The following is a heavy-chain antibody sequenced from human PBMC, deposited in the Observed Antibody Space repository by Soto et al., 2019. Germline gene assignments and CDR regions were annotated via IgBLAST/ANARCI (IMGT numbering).Heavy chain of an antibody. CDR1: GYTFTSYG. D-gene: IGHD2-2*01. Sequence: QVQLVQSGAEVKKPGASVKVSCKASGYTFTSYGISWVRQAPGQGLEWMGWISAYNGNTNYAQKLKGRVTMTTDTSTSTAYMELRSLRSDDTAVYYCARDLFDIVVVPAAQDHYYGMDVWGQGTTVTVSS. J-gene: IGHJ6*02. V-gene: IGHV1-18*04. CDR3: ARDLFDIVVVPAAQDHYYGMDV. CDR2: ISAYNGNT.